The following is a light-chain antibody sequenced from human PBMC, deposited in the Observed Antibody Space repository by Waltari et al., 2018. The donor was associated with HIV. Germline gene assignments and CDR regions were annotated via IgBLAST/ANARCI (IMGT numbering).Light chain of an antibody. CDR3: QSFDNSLNGYV. CDR1: SSNIGANFD. J-gene: IGLJ1*01. Sequence: QSVLTQPPSLSGAPGQRVTISCTGSSSNIGANFDVHWYQVLPGTAPKLLIFGNPNRPSAVPARFSGSKSGTSASLAITGLQPEDEAEYFCQSFDNSLNGYVFGTGTTVIVL. V-gene: IGLV1-40*01. CDR2: GNP.